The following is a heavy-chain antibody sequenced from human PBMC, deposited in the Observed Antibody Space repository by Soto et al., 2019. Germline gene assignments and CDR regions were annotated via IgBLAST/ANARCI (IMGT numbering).Heavy chain of an antibody. CDR1: GGSISSGDYY. D-gene: IGHD3-16*02. Sequence: SGTLSITCTVSGGSISSGDYYWSWIRQPPGKGLEWIGYIYYSGSTYYNPSLKSRVTISVDTSKNQFSLKLSSVTAADTAVYYCAREKDYVWGSYRQFDYWGQGTLVTVSS. J-gene: IGHJ4*02. CDR2: IYYSGST. CDR3: AREKDYVWGSYRQFDY. V-gene: IGHV4-30-4*01.